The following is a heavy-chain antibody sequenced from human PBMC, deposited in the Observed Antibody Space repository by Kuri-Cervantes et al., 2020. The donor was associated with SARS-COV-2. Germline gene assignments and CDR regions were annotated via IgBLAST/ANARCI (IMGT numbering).Heavy chain of an antibody. Sequence: GESLKISCKGSGYSFTSYWIGWVRQMPGKVLEWMGIIYPGDSDTRYSPSFQGQVTISADKSISTAYLQWSSLKASDTAMYYCARIGYCSSTSCPPNYYYGMDVWGQGTTVTVSS. CDR3: ARIGYCSSTSCPPNYYYGMDV. J-gene: IGHJ6*02. CDR2: IYPGDSDT. D-gene: IGHD2-2*01. V-gene: IGHV5-51*01. CDR1: GYSFTSYW.